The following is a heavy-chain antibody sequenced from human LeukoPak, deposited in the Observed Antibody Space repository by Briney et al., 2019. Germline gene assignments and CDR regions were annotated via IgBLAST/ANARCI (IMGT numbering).Heavy chain of an antibody. J-gene: IGHJ4*02. V-gene: IGHV4-61*02. CDR1: GVSISSGSYY. CDR2: IYTSGST. D-gene: IGHD1-26*01. Sequence: SETLSLTCTVSGVSISSGSYYWSWIRQPAGKGLEWIGRIYTSGSTNYNPSLKSRVTISVDTSKNQFSLKLSSVTAADTAVYYCAGAWELLTFDYWGQGTLVTVSS. CDR3: AGAWELLTFDY.